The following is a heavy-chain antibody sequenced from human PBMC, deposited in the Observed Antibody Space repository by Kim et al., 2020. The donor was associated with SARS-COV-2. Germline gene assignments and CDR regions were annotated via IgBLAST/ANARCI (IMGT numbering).Heavy chain of an antibody. CDR1: GYTFTGYY. J-gene: IGHJ6*04. Sequence: ASVKVSCKASGYTFTGYYMHWVRQAPGQGLEWMGWINPNSGGTNYAQKFQGRVTMTRDTSISTAYMELSRLRSDDTAVYYCARDLGGIIVVVPAAILDVWGKGTTVTVSS. V-gene: IGHV1-2*02. CDR3: ARDLGGIIVVVPAAILDV. D-gene: IGHD2-2*01. CDR2: INPNSGGT.